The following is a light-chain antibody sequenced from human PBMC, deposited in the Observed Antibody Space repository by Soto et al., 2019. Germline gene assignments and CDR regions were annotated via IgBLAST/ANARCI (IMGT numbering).Light chain of an antibody. J-gene: IGKJ2*01. CDR1: QSVSSTY. CDR2: GAS. Sequence: EIVLTQSPGTLSLSPGERATLSCRASQSVSSTYIAWYQQNPGQAPRLLIDGASSRATGIPDRFSGSGSGTDFTLTISRLEPEDCAVYFCQQYGRSPPFTFGRGTKVVIK. V-gene: IGKV3-20*01. CDR3: QQYGRSPPFT.